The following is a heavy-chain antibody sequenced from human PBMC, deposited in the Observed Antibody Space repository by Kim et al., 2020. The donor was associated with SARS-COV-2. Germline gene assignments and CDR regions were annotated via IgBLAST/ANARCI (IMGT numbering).Heavy chain of an antibody. D-gene: IGHD3-22*01. V-gene: IGHV4-34*01. CDR1: GGSFSGYY. CDR2: INHSGST. Sequence: SETLSLTCAVSGGSFSGYYWSWIRHPPGKGLEWIGEINHSGSTNYNPSLKSRVTISVDTSKRQFSLKLSSVTAADTAVYYCARVRGVTLLLCYYYYGMDVWGQGTTVTPSS. J-gene: IGHJ6*02. CDR3: ARVRGVTLLLCYYYYGMDV.